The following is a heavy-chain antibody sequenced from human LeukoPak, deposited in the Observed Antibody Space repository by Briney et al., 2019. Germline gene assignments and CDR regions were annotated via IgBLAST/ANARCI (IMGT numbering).Heavy chain of an antibody. D-gene: IGHD1/OR15-1a*01. CDR1: GFIFSDYG. Sequence: GGALRLSCAACGFIFSDYGMHWVRQAPGKGLDWVTLIRYDGSNKYYADSVKGRFTISRDNAKNLIELQKNSLRSEATAVYYCAKEGTASKPSDLDYWGQGTLVTASS. CDR2: IRYDGSNK. V-gene: IGHV3-30*02. J-gene: IGHJ4*02. CDR3: AKEGTASKPSDLDY.